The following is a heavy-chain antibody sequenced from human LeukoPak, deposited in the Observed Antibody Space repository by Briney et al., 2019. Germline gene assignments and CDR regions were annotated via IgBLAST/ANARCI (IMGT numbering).Heavy chain of an antibody. V-gene: IGHV1-69*05. CDR2: IIPIFGTA. Sequence: ASVKVSCKASGGTFSSYAISWVRQAPGQGLEWMGGIIPIFGTANYAQKFQGRVTITTDESTSIAYMELSSLRSEDTAVYYCAARLDYSNYYYYMDVWGKGTTVTVSS. D-gene: IGHD4-11*01. J-gene: IGHJ6*03. CDR3: AARLDYSNYYYYMDV. CDR1: GGTFSSYA.